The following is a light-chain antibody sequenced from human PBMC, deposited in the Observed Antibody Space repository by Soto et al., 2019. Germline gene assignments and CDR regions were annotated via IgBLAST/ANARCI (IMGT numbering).Light chain of an antibody. V-gene: IGLV3-21*02. CDR1: NVGSKS. CDR2: DDS. J-gene: IGLJ2*01. Sequence: SYELTQPPSVSVAPGQTARITCGETNVGSKSVHWYQQRPGQAPVLVVYDDSDRPSGIPERFSGSNSGNTATLTISRVEAGDEADYYCQVWDSSSDHPVVFGGGTKLTVL. CDR3: QVWDSSSDHPVV.